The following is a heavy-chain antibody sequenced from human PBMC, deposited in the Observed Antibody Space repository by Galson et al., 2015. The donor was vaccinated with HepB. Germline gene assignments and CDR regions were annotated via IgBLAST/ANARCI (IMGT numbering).Heavy chain of an antibody. CDR2: VSWDGGST. Sequence: SLRLSCAASGFTFDDYTMHWVRQAPGKGLEWVSLVSWDGGSTYYADSVKGRFTISRDNSKNSLYLQMNSLRTEDTALYYCAKDGSGSYARGAFDIWGQGTMVTVSS. D-gene: IGHD1-26*01. CDR1: GFTFDDYT. CDR3: AKDGSGSYARGAFDI. V-gene: IGHV3-43*01. J-gene: IGHJ3*02.